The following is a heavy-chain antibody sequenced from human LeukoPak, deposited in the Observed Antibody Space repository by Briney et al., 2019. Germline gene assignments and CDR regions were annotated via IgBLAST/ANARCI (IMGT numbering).Heavy chain of an antibody. Sequence: TLSLTCTVSGGSISSSSYYWGWIRQPPGKGLEWIGSIYYSGSTYYNPSLKSQVTISVDTSKNQFSLKLSSVTAADTAVYYCARSYLYDFWSGYPDYWGQGTLVTVSS. D-gene: IGHD3-3*01. CDR2: IYYSGST. CDR1: GGSISSSSYY. V-gene: IGHV4-39*01. J-gene: IGHJ4*02. CDR3: ARSYLYDFWSGYPDY.